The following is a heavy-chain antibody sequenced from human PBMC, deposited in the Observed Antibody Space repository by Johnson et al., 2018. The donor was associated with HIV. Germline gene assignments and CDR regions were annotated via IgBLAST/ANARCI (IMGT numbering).Heavy chain of an antibody. CDR3: VRDQGSGWPTNAFDI. V-gene: IGHV3-30*04. CDR1: GFTFRSYA. D-gene: IGHD6-19*01. CDR2: ITYDGRNK. Sequence: QVQLVESGGGVMQPGKSLRLSCEASGFTFRSYAMHWVSQAPGKGLEWVAVITYDGRNKYYTDSVKGRFIISRDNSKNMTNLQMNGLSDEDTADYYCVRDQGSGWPTNAFDIWGRGTRVTVSS. J-gene: IGHJ3*02.